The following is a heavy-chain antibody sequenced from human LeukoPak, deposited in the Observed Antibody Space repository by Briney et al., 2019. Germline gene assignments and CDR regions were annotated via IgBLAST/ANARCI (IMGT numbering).Heavy chain of an antibody. CDR1: GFIFHNAW. Sequence: GGSLRLSCAASGFIFHNAWMTWARQAPGKGLEWVGRIKSNPDGGTADYAAPVKGRFIISRDDSKNTLYLQLNSLKTEDTAVYYCTTLSYDVHYWGQGTLATVSS. D-gene: IGHD3-3*01. CDR2: IKSNPDGGTA. V-gene: IGHV3-15*05. J-gene: IGHJ4*02. CDR3: TTLSYDVHY.